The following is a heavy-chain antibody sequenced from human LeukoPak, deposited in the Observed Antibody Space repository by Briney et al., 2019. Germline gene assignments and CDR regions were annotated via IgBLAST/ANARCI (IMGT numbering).Heavy chain of an antibody. Sequence: SETLSLTCTVSGASISSYYWSWIRQPPGKGLEWIGEINRGGSTNYNPSLKSRVTISVDTSKNQFSLKLTSVTAADTAVYYCARGYGSGSYYNYWGQGTLVTVSS. CDR3: ARGYGSGSYYNY. V-gene: IGHV4-34*01. J-gene: IGHJ4*02. D-gene: IGHD3-10*01. CDR2: INRGGST. CDR1: GASISSYY.